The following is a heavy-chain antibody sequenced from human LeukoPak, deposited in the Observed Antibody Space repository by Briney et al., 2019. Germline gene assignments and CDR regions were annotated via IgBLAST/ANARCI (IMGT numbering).Heavy chain of an antibody. J-gene: IGHJ4*02. CDR3: ARDASSGFTTATTDY. CDR2: ISSSSSYI. Sequence: GGSLRLSCAASGFTFSSYSINWVRQAPGKGLEWVSSISSSSSYIYYADSVKGRFTISRDNAKNSLYLQMNSLRAEDTAVYYCARDASSGFTTATTDYWGQGTLVTVSS. CDR1: GFTFSSYS. V-gene: IGHV3-21*06. D-gene: IGHD6-19*01.